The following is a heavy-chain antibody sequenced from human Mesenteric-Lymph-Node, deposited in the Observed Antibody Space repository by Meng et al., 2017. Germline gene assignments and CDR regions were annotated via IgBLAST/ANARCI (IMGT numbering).Heavy chain of an antibody. CDR1: GGSFSGYY. Sequence: SETLSLTCAVYGGSFSGYYWSWIRQPPGKGLEWIGEINHSGSTNYNPSLKSRVTISVDTSKNQFSLKLSSVTAADTAVYYCARGRGDYVSRGYYYYGMDVWGQGTTVTVSS. J-gene: IGHJ6*02. V-gene: IGHV4-34*01. CDR3: ARGRGDYVSRGYYYYGMDV. D-gene: IGHD4-17*01. CDR2: INHSGST.